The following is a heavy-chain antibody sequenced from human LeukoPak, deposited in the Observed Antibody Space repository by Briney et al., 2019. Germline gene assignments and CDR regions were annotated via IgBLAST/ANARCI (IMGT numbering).Heavy chain of an antibody. Sequence: SETLSLTCAVYGGSFSGYYWSWIRQPPGKGLEWIGYIYYSGSTNYNPSLKSRVTISVDTSKNQFSLKLSSVTAADTAVYYCARIMYYYDSSGYYYGWFDPWGQGTLVTVSS. CDR2: IYYSGST. CDR3: ARIMYYYDSSGYYYGWFDP. V-gene: IGHV4-59*01. J-gene: IGHJ5*02. CDR1: GGSFSGYY. D-gene: IGHD3-22*01.